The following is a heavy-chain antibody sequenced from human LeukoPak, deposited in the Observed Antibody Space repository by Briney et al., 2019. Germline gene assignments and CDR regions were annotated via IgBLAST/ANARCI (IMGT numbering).Heavy chain of an antibody. Sequence: SETLSLTCTVSGYSISSGYYWGRIRQPPGKGLEWIGSIYHSGSTYYNPSLKSRVTISVDTSKNQFSLKLSSVTAAGTAVYYCARDLAYCGGDCYSWGQGTLVTVSS. CDR1: GYSISSGYY. CDR2: IYHSGST. J-gene: IGHJ5*02. CDR3: ARDLAYCGGDCYS. V-gene: IGHV4-38-2*02. D-gene: IGHD2-21*01.